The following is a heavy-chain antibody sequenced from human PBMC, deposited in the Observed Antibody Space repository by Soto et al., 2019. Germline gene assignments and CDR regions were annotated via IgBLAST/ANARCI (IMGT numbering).Heavy chain of an antibody. V-gene: IGHV1-18*01. CDR3: ARDQDCSGGSCYDGLSDY. CDR2: ISAYNGNT. CDR1: GYTFTSYG. J-gene: IGHJ4*02. Sequence: ASVKVSCKASGYTFTSYGISWVRQAPGQGLEWMGWISAYNGNTNYAQKLQGRVTMTTDTSTSTAYMELRSLRSDDTAVYYCARDQDCSGGSCYDGLSDYWGQGTMVTVSS. D-gene: IGHD2-15*01.